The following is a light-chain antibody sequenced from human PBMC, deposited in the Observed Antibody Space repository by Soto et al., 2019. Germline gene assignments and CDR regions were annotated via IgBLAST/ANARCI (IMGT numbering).Light chain of an antibody. CDR3: QQYNSWLWT. V-gene: IGKV3D-15*01. J-gene: IGKJ1*01. Sequence: IVMWQTTPPPSVCPGERATLSCRASQSLSGNLAWYHQKPGQAPRLLMYDAAKRATGIPARFSGSGSGTEFTLIISSLQSQDSAVYYCQQYNSWLWTFGQGTKVDIK. CDR2: DAA. CDR1: QSLSGN.